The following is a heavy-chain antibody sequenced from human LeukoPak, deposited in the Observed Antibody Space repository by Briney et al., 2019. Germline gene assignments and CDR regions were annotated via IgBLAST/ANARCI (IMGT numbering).Heavy chain of an antibody. CDR1: GFTFSSYA. V-gene: IGHV3-23*01. D-gene: IGHD3-22*01. J-gene: IGHJ3*02. CDR3: AKDPVYYYDSSGYCSHAFDI. Sequence: PGGSLRLSCAASGFTFSSYAMSWVRQAPGKGLEWVSAISGSGGSTYYADSVKGRFTISRDNSKNTLYLQMNSLRAEDTAVYYCAKDPVYYYDSSGYCSHAFDIWGQGTMVTVSS. CDR2: ISGSGGST.